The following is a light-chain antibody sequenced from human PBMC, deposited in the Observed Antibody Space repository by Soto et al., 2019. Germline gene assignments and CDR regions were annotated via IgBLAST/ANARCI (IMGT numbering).Light chain of an antibody. CDR1: QRVSRN. V-gene: IGKV3-15*01. CDR2: DAS. J-gene: IGKJ1*01. CDR3: QQYNNWPPWT. Sequence: EIVMTQSPATLSVSPGERATLSCRASQRVSRNLAWYQQKPGQAPRLLIYDASTRATGIPDRFSGSGSETEFTLTISSLQSEDYAIYYCQQYNNWPPWTFGQGTKVEIQ.